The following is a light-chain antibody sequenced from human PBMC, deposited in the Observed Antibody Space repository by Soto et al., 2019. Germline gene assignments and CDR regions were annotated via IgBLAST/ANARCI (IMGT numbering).Light chain of an antibody. CDR3: QQRSNWPPIT. CDR2: DAS. J-gene: IGKJ5*01. CDR1: QSVKTF. V-gene: IGKV3-11*01. Sequence: EIVFTQSPATLSVSPGQRATLSCRASQSVKTFLVWYQHSPGQAPRGLIYDASHRASGIPARFSGSGSGTDFTLTISSLEPEDAALYYCQQRSNWPPITFGQGTRLEIK.